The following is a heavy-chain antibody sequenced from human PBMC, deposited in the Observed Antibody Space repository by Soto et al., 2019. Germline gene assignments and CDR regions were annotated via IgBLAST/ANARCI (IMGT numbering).Heavy chain of an antibody. V-gene: IGHV3-30-3*01. CDR2: ISYDGSNK. Sequence: QVPLVESGGGVVQPGRSLRLSCAASGFTFSSYAMHWVRQAPGKGLEWVAVISYDGSNKYYADSVKGRFTISRDNSKNTLYLQMNSLRAEDTAVYYCARAAQWLVGGFDYWGQGTLVTVSS. J-gene: IGHJ4*02. D-gene: IGHD6-19*01. CDR3: ARAAQWLVGGFDY. CDR1: GFTFSSYA.